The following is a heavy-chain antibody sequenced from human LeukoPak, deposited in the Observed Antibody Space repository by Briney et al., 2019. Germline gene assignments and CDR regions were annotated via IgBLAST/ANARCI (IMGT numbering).Heavy chain of an antibody. CDR1: GFTFSSYG. V-gene: IGHV3-30*02. CDR3: AKDQVNTTQIS. CDR2: IRYDGSNK. J-gene: IGHJ5*02. D-gene: IGHD3-22*01. Sequence: GGSLRLSCAASGFTFSSYGMHWVRQAPGKGLEWVAFIRYDGSNKYYADSVKGRFTISRDNSKNTLYLQMNSLRAEDTAVYYCAKDQVNTTQISWGQGTLVTVSS.